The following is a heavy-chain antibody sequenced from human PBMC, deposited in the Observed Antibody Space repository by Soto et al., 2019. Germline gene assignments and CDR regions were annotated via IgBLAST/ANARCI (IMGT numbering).Heavy chain of an antibody. CDR2: IYYSGST. V-gene: IGHV4-39*01. CDR3: ARHLYSSGWYDY. J-gene: IGHJ4*02. D-gene: IGHD6-19*01. CDR1: GGSISSSSYY. Sequence: SETLSLTCTVSGGSISSSSYYWGWIRQPPGKGLEWIGSIYYSGSTYYNPSLKSRVTISVDTSKNQFSLKLSSVTAADTAVYYCARHLYSSGWYDYWGQGTLVTVSS.